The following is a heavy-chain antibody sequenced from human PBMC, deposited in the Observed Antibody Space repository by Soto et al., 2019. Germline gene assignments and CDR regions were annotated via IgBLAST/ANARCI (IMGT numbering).Heavy chain of an antibody. V-gene: IGHV3-23*01. Sequence: GGSLRLSCAASGFTFSSYAMSWVRQAPGEGLEWVSAISDSGGSTYYADSVKGRFTISRDNSKNTLYLQMNSLRAEDTAVYYCAREAGTTRYYGMDVWGQGTTVTVSS. J-gene: IGHJ6*02. CDR2: ISDSGGST. CDR3: AREAGTTRYYGMDV. D-gene: IGHD1-7*01. CDR1: GFTFSSYA.